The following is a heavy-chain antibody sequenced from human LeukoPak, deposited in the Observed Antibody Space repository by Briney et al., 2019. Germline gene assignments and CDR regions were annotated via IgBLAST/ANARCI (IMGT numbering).Heavy chain of an antibody. V-gene: IGHV1-8*02. J-gene: IGHJ4*02. Sequence: ASVTVSCTASGYTFTSYGISWVRQAPGQGLEWMGWMNPNSGNTAYAQKFQGRVTMTRNTSISTAYMELSSLRSEDTAVYYCARAGGYCGRISCPYYFDYWGQGSLVAVSS. CDR2: MNPNSGNT. D-gene: IGHD2-15*01. CDR1: GYTFTSYG. CDR3: ARAGGYCGRISCPYYFDY.